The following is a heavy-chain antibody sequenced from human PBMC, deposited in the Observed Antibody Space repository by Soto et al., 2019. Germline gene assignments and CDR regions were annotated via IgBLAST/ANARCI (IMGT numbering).Heavy chain of an antibody. Sequence: PSETLALTCAVYGGSFSGYYWSWIRQPPGKGLEWIGEINHSGSTNYNPSLKSRVTISVDTSKNQFSLKLSSVTAADTAVYYCARGRGSSGYYPYYYYGMDVWGQGTTVTVS. D-gene: IGHD3-22*01. CDR1: GGSFSGYY. CDR3: ARGRGSSGYYPYYYYGMDV. V-gene: IGHV4-34*01. J-gene: IGHJ6*02. CDR2: INHSGST.